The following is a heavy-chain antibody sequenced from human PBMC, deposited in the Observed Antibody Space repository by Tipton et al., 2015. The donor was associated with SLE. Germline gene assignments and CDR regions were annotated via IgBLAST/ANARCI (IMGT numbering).Heavy chain of an antibody. Sequence: SLRLSCAASGFTVSSNYMSWVRQAPGKGLEWVSVIYSGGSTYYADSVKGRFTISRDNSKNTLYLQMNSLRAEDTAVYYCAKGGGIYEQLVLDYWGQGTLVTVSS. J-gene: IGHJ4*02. CDR2: IYSGGST. CDR3: AKGGGIYEQLVLDY. V-gene: IGHV3-53*01. CDR1: GFTVSSNY. D-gene: IGHD6-6*01.